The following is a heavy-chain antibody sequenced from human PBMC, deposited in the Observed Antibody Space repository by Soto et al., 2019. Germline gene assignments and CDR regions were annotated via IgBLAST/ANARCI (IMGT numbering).Heavy chain of an antibody. D-gene: IGHD2-15*01. CDR2: ISGSGGST. CDR1: GFTFSSYA. V-gene: IGHV3-23*01. Sequence: PGGSLRLSCADSGFTFSSYAMSWVRQAQGKGLEWVSAISGSGGSTYYADSVKGRFTISRDNSKNTLYLQMNSLRAEDTAVYYCAKDQTRGYCSGGSCFSRGRTNWFDPWGQGTLVTVSS. J-gene: IGHJ5*02. CDR3: AKDQTRGYCSGGSCFSRGRTNWFDP.